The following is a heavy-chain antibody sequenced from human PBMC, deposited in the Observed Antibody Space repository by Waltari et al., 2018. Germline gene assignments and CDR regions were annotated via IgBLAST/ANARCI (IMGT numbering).Heavy chain of an antibody. CDR1: GFTFSLYW. CDR2: RKGDGSQK. J-gene: IGHJ4*02. CDR3: ARDPHYSNFDY. D-gene: IGHD4-4*01. Sequence: EVHLVESVGGLVQPGGSLRLYCAASGFTFSLYWMTWVRQAPGKGLEWLANRKGDGSQKNYVDSVKGRFTISRDTASNSLYLQMNSLRAEDTAVYYCARDPHYSNFDYWGQGTLVTVSS. V-gene: IGHV3-7*01.